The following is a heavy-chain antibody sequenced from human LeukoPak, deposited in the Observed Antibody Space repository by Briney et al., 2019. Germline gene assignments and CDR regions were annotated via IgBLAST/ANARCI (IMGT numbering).Heavy chain of an antibody. Sequence: SETLSLTCSVSGDSVSSSNHYWGWIRQPPGKGLEWVGTISYAGNTFYNPSLKGRVTISVDTSKNQFSLKLSSVTAADTAVYYCARGNATEQLATFADYWGQGTLVTVSS. CDR3: ARGNATEQLATFADY. D-gene: IGHD6-13*01. J-gene: IGHJ4*02. CDR1: GDSVSSSNHY. CDR2: ISYAGNT. V-gene: IGHV4-39*07.